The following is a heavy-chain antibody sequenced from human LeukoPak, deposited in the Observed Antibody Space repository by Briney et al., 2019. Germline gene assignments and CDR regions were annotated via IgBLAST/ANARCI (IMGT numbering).Heavy chain of an antibody. V-gene: IGHV4-34*01. CDR3: ARGGDWFDP. CDR2: INHSGST. Sequence: PSETLSLTCAVYGGTYSGYYWSWIRQPPGKGLERIGEINHSGSTNYNPSLKSRVTISVDTSKNQFSLKLSSVTAADTAVYYCARGGDWFDPWGQGTLVTVSS. CDR1: GGTYSGYY. J-gene: IGHJ5*02.